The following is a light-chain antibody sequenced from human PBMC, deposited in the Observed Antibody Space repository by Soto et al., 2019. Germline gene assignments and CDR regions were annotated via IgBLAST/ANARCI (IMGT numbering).Light chain of an antibody. Sequence: DIQMTQSPSTLSASIGDRVTITCRASQNIRNWLAWYQQKPGKAPKLLIYDVSSLESGVPPRFSGSGSGTDFTLTISSLQPDDFATYYCQQYKSYWTFGQGTKVDIK. V-gene: IGKV1-5*01. CDR2: DVS. CDR3: QQYKSYWT. CDR1: QNIRNW. J-gene: IGKJ1*01.